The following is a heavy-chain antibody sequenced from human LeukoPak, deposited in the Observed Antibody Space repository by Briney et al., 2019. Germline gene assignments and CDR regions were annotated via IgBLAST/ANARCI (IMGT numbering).Heavy chain of an antibody. D-gene: IGHD3-10*01. J-gene: IGHJ6*02. CDR2: INHSGST. Sequence: ASETLSLTCAVYGGSFSGYYWSWIRQPPGKGLEWIGEINHSGSTNYNPSLKSRVTISEDTSKNQFSLKLSSVTAADTAVYYCVRGYLGSGRISGDYYYGMDVWGQGTAVTVSS. CDR1: GGSFSGYY. V-gene: IGHV4-34*01. CDR3: VRGYLGSGRISGDYYYGMDV.